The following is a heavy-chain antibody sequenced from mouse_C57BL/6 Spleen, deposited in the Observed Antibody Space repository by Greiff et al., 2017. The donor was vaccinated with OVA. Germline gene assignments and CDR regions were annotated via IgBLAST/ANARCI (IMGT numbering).Heavy chain of an antibody. CDR1: GYTFTDYY. V-gene: IGHV1-26*01. D-gene: IGHD1-1*01. CDR2: INPNNGGT. CDR3: ARSLYYYGSTHFDY. Sequence: EVQLQQSGPELVKPGASVKISCKASGYTFTDYYMNWVKQSHGKSLEWIGDINPNNGGTSYNQKFKGKATLTVDKSSSTAYMELRSLTSEDSAVYYCARSLYYYGSTHFDYWGQGTTLTVSS. J-gene: IGHJ2*01.